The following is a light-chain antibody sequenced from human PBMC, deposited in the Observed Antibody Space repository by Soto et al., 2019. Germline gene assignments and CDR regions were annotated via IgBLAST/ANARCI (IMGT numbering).Light chain of an antibody. CDR3: HQYGSSVT. V-gene: IGKV3-20*01. CDR2: GAS. CDR1: QSVSNNY. J-gene: IGKJ1*01. Sequence: EIVLTQSPGTLSLSPGERATLSCRASQSVSNNYLAWYQQKPGQARRLLIYGASNRATGIPDRFSGSGSGTDFTLTISRLEPEDFAVYYCHQYGSSVTFGQGTKVEIK.